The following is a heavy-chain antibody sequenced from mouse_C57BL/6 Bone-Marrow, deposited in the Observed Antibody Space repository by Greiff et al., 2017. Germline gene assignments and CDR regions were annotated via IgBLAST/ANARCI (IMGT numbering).Heavy chain of an antibody. J-gene: IGHJ1*03. CDR1: GYTFTSYW. D-gene: IGHD2-4*01. V-gene: IGHV1-59*01. Sequence: VKLQQPGAELVRPGTSVKLSCKASGYTFTSYWMHWVKQRPGQGLEWIGVIDPSDSYTNYNQKFKGKATLTVDTSSSTAYMQLSSLTSEDSAVYYCAKTFYYDYDGGYFDVWGTGTTVTVSS. CDR3: AKTFYYDYDGGYFDV. CDR2: IDPSDSYT.